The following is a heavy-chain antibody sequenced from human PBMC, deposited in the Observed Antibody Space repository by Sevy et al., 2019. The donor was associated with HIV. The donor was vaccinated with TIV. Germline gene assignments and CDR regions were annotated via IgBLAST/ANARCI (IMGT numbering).Heavy chain of an antibody. V-gene: IGHV3-23*01. CDR3: AKDPGGYDSSGYYTPIFDY. J-gene: IGHJ4*02. CDR1: GFTFSSYA. CDR2: ISGSGGST. Sequence: GGSLRLSCAASGFTFSSYAMSWVRQAPGKGLEWVSAISGSGGSTYYADSVKGRFTISRDNSKNTRYLQMNSLRAEDTAVYYCAKDPGGYDSSGYYTPIFDYWGQGTLVTVSS. D-gene: IGHD3-22*01.